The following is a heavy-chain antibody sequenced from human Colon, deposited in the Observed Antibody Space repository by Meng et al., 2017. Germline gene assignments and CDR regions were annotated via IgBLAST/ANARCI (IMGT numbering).Heavy chain of an antibody. V-gene: IGHV4-4*02. J-gene: IGHJ4*02. CDR2: ISNSYKT. CDR3: ARERVRELGLFDS. Sequence: QSSGPRLIPPSGSPSLAGVVSGNSIPKSKWWSWLRQAPGKGPEWIGEISNSYKTVYSPSLKSRVRISLDKSNNQFSLTLTSVTAADTAVYYCARERVRELGLFDSWGQGILVTVSS. CDR1: GNSIPKSKW. D-gene: IGHD1-7*01.